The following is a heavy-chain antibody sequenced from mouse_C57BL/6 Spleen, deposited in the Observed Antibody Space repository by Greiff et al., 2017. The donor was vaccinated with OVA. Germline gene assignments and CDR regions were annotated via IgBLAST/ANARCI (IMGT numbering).Heavy chain of an antibody. CDR1: GYAFSSSW. CDR2: IYPGDGDT. D-gene: IGHD2-14*01. Sequence: LVESGPELVKPGASVKISCKASGYAFSSSWMNWVKQRPGKGLEWIGRIYPGDGDTNYNGKFKGKATLTADKSSSTAYMQLSSLTSEDSAVYFCAREYRGAMDYWGQGTSVTVSS. J-gene: IGHJ4*01. CDR3: AREYRGAMDY. V-gene: IGHV1-82*01.